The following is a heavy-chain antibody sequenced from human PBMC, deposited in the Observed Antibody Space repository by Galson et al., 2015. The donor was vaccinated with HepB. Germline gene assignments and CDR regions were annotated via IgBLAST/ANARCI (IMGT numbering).Heavy chain of an antibody. CDR3: ARVNYDFWKNQYYGFDV. V-gene: IGHV3-53*01. Sequence: SLRLSCAGSGLTVSSPYISWVRQSPGKGLVWVSVIYTGGSTYDAESAKGRFTISRDNSKNTVYLQMNSLRAEDTAVYYCARVNYDFWKNQYYGFDVWGQGTTVTVSS. CDR1: GLTVSSPY. J-gene: IGHJ6*02. CDR2: IYTGGST. D-gene: IGHD3-3*01.